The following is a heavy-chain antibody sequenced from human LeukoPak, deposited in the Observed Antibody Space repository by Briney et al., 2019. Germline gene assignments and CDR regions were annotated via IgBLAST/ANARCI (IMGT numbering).Heavy chain of an antibody. CDR1: GDSISIHY. Sequence: ETLSLTCSVAGDSISIHYMSWVRQAPGKGLEWVAIIYSGGSTFYADSVKGRFTISRDNSKNTLYLQMNSLRAEDTAVYYCARGGSYLSAFDIWGQGTMVTVSS. CDR2: IYSGGST. D-gene: IGHD1-26*01. J-gene: IGHJ3*02. CDR3: ARGGSYLSAFDI. V-gene: IGHV3-53*01.